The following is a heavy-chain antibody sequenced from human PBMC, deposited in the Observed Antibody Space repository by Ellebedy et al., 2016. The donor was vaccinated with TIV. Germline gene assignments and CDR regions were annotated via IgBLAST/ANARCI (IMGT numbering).Heavy chain of an antibody. D-gene: IGHD3-3*02. V-gene: IGHV3-23*01. CDR3: VAFTVNFDF. CDR1: GFTFATYA. CDR2: ISGSGDNT. J-gene: IGHJ4*02. Sequence: AGSLRLSXAASGFTFATYAMSWVRQAPGKGLEWVSAISGSGDNTYYADSVKGRFTISRDNSKNTLYLQLNSLRAEDTAIYYCVAFTVNFDFWGQGTLVTVSS.